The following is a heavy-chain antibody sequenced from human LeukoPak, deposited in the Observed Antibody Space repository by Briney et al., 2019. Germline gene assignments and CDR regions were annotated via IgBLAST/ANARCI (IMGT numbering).Heavy chain of an antibody. CDR2: IYYSGST. J-gene: IGHJ4*02. D-gene: IGHD3-22*01. CDR3: ARRNYYDSSGYVSVE. Sequence: SETLSLTCTVSGGSISSYYWSWIRQPPGKGLEWIGYIYYSGSTNYNPSLKSRVTISVDTSKNQFSLKLSSVTAADTAVYYCARRNYYDSSGYVSVEWSQGTLVTVSS. CDR1: GGSISSYY. V-gene: IGHV4-59*08.